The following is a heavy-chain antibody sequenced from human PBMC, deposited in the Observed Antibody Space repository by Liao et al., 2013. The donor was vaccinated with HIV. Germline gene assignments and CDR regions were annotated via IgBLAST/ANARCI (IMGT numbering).Heavy chain of an antibody. J-gene: IGHJ4*02. CDR1: GGSFSGYY. V-gene: IGHV4-34*01. CDR3: ARVRITMIVVADYFDY. D-gene: IGHD3-22*01. Sequence: QVQLQQWGAGLLKPSETLSLTCAVYGGSFSGYYWSWIRQPPGKGLEWIGEINHSGSTNYNPSLKSRVTISVDTSKNQFSLKLSSVTAADTAVYYCARVRITMIVVADYFDYWGQGTLVTVSS. CDR2: INHSGST.